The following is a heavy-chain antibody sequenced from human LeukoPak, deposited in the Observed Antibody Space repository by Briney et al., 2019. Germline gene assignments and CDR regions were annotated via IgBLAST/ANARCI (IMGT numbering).Heavy chain of an antibody. CDR3: ARERRTAMVTTLDY. CDR2: IYYSGST. D-gene: IGHD5-18*01. V-gene: IGHV4-59*01. Sequence: KPSETLSLTCTVSGGSISSYYWSWIRQPPGKGLEWIGYIYYSGSTNYNPSLKSRVTISVDTSKNQFSLKLSSVTAADTAVYYCARERRTAMVTTLDYWGQGTLVTVSS. J-gene: IGHJ4*02. CDR1: GGSISSYY.